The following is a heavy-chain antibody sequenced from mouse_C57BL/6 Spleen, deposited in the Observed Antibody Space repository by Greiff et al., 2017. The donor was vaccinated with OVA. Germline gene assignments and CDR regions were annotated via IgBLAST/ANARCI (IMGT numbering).Heavy chain of an antibody. D-gene: IGHD3-3*01. CDR1: GYTFTSYW. J-gene: IGHJ2*01. Sequence: QVQLQQSGAELVKPGASVKLSCKASGYTFTSYWMHWVKQRPGQGLEWIGYINPSSGYTKYNQKFKGKATLTADKSSSTAYMQLSSLTYEDSAVYYCAREMGQEYDFDYWGQGTTVTVSS. V-gene: IGHV1-7*01. CDR2: INPSSGYT. CDR3: AREMGQEYDFDY.